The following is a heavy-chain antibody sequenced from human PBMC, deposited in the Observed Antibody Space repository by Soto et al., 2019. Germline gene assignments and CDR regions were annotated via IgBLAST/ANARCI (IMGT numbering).Heavy chain of an antibody. CDR1: GGTFSSYA. Sequence: QVQLVQSGAEVKKPGSSVKVSCKASGGTFSSYAISWVRQAPGQGLEWMGGIIPIFGTANYAQKVQGRVTMTADESTSTAYMELSSLRSEDTAVYYCARDPRNCSSTSCYRRYYYYGMDVWGQGTTVTVSS. V-gene: IGHV1-69*01. D-gene: IGHD2-2*02. CDR3: ARDPRNCSSTSCYRRYYYYGMDV. CDR2: IIPIFGTA. J-gene: IGHJ6*02.